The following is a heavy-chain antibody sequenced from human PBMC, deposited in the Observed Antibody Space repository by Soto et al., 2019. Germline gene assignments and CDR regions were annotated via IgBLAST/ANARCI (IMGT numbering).Heavy chain of an antibody. Sequence: QITLKESGPTLVKPTQTLTLTCTFSGLSLSTSGEAVGCIRQPPGKALEWLALIYWDDDKRYNPTLKTRLTISKDTAKNQGVLALSNMAHVGTAAYYGAHYISRSPAGWFYAWGQGILVTVSP. D-gene: IGHD3-9*01. CDR3: AHYISRSPAGWFYA. V-gene: IGHV2-5*02. CDR1: GLSLSTSGEA. CDR2: IYWDDDK. J-gene: IGHJ5*02.